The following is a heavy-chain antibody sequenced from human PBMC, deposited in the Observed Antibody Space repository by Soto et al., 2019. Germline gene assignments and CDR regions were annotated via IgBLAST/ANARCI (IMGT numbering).Heavy chain of an antibody. D-gene: IGHD1-7*01. Sequence: EVQLVESGGGLVKPGGSLRLSCAASGFSFSSDSTGWVRQAPGKGLEWVSSISSSGSFKNYADSVKGRFTISRDNAKNSLYLLLSGLKEEDTAVYYCARDPPTGTTLEWADSWGQGTLVTVSS. J-gene: IGHJ4*02. CDR2: ISSSGSFK. CDR3: ARDPPTGTTLEWADS. V-gene: IGHV3-21*01. CDR1: GFSFSSDS.